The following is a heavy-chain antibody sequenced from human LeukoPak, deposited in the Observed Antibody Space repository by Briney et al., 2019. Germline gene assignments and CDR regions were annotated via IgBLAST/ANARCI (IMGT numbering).Heavy chain of an antibody. V-gene: IGHV3-30*04. CDR2: ISYDGSNK. CDR3: ARVPAGPGYYYGMDV. CDR1: GYTFTSYA. Sequence: SCKASGYTFTSYAMHWVRQAPGKGLEWVAVISYDGSNKYYADSVKGRFTISRDNSKNTLYLQMNSLRAEDTAVYYCARVPAGPGYYYGMDVWGQGTTVTVSS. J-gene: IGHJ6*02. D-gene: IGHD6-19*01.